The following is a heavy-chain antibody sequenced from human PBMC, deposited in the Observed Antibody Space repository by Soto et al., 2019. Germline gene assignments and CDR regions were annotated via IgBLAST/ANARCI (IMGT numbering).Heavy chain of an antibody. V-gene: IGHV3-23*01. Sequence: GGSLRLSRAASGFNFSSYSMSWVRQAPGKGLEWVSAISGSGGSTYYADSVKGRFTISRDNSKNTLYLQMNSLRAEDTAVYYCAKVVYGVGHFDYWGQGTLVTVSS. CDR1: GFNFSSYS. CDR3: AKVVYGVGHFDY. D-gene: IGHD4-17*01. J-gene: IGHJ4*02. CDR2: ISGSGGST.